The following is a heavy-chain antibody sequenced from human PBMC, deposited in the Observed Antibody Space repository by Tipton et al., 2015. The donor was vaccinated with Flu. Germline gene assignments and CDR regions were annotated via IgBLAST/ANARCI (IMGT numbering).Heavy chain of an antibody. V-gene: IGHV4-61*02. J-gene: IGHJ5*02. D-gene: IGHD4-11*01. CDR3: ARRDYSNYVSEPKNWFDP. CDR2: IYTSGST. CDR1: GGSISSGSYY. Sequence: LRLSCPVSGGSISSGSYYWSWIRQPAGKGLEWIGRIYTSGSTNYNPSLKSRVTISVDTSKNQFSLKLSSVTAADTAVYYCARRDYSNYVSEPKNWFDPWGQGALVTVSS.